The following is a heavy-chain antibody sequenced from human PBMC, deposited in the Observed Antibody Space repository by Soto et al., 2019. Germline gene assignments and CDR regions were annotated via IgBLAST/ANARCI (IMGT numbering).Heavy chain of an antibody. CDR1: GYTFTGYY. D-gene: IGHD2-2*01. Sequence: QVQLVQSGAEVKKPGASVKVSCKASGYTFTGYYMHWVRQAPGQGLEWMGWINPNSGGTNYAQKFQGRVTMTRDTSISTAYMELSRLRSDDTAVYYCASPCSSTSCYGSYYYYGMDVWGQGTTVTVSS. V-gene: IGHV1-2*02. J-gene: IGHJ6*02. CDR3: ASPCSSTSCYGSYYYYGMDV. CDR2: INPNSGGT.